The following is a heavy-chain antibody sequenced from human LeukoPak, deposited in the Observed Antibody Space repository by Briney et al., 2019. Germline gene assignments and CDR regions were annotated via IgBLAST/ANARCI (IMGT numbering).Heavy chain of an antibody. D-gene: IGHD3-10*01. Sequence: GGSLSLSCAVSGLTHSSYAMTWVRPPPGRGLEWVSARRGTSGKTYYADSVKGRFTITRDNSKSTLYLQMTSLRVEGTAVYYCAKEELASGTVYFDFWGLGTLVTVSS. V-gene: IGHV3-23*01. J-gene: IGHJ4*02. CDR2: RRGTSGKT. CDR1: GLTHSSYA. CDR3: AKEELASGTVYFDF.